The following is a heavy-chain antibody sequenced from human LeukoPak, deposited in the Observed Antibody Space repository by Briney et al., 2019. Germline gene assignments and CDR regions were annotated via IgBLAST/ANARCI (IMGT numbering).Heavy chain of an antibody. CDR3: ARLAYCGGDCYPAFED. CDR2: IIPIFGTA. D-gene: IGHD2-21*02. V-gene: IGHV1-69*05. Sequence: ASVKVSCKASGGTFSSYAISLVRQAPGQGREWMGRIIPIFGTANYAQKFHGRGTITTDESTSTAYMELSRLRSEDTAVYYCARLAYCGGDCYPAFEDWGQGTLVTVSS. CDR1: GGTFSSYA. J-gene: IGHJ4*02.